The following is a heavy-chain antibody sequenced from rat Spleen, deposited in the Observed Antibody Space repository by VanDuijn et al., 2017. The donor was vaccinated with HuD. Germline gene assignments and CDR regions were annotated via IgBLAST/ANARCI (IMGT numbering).Heavy chain of an antibody. J-gene: IGHJ2*01. V-gene: IGHV5-25*01. D-gene: IGHD1-7*01. Sequence: EVQLVESGGGLVQPGRSMKLSCAASGFTFSNYYMAWVRQAPTKGLEWVASIRPSGDSTFYRDSVKGRFTVSRDNAKSTLYLQMDSLRSEDTATYYCARQRAHTMGPFDYWGQGVKVTVSS. CDR1: GFTFSNYY. CDR3: ARQRAHTMGPFDY. CDR2: IRPSGDST.